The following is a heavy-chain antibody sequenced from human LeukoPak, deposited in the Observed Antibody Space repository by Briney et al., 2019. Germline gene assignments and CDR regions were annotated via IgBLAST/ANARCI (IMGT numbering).Heavy chain of an antibody. CDR3: ARRHNSGWYGY. CDR1: GGSINIYSFY. J-gene: IGHJ4*02. D-gene: IGHD6-19*01. CDR2: IYYSGST. Sequence: SETLSLTCSVSGGSINIYSFYWGWIRQPPGKGLEWIGSIYYSGSTYYNPSLESRVTISIDTSKNQFSLKLSSVTAADTAVYFCARRHNSGWYGYWGQGILVTVSS. V-gene: IGHV4-39*01.